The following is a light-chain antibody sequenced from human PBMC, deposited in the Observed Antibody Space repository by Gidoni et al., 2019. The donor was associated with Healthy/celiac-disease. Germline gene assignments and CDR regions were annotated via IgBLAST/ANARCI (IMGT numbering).Light chain of an antibody. CDR1: SSDVGSYNR. V-gene: IGLV2-23*01. CDR3: CSYAGSSTWV. J-gene: IGLJ3*02. Sequence: QSALTQPASVSWSPGQSLTISCNGTSSDVGSYNRVSWYHQHPGKAPKLMIYEGSTRPSGVSKRFSGSKSGNTASLTISGLQAEDEAYYYCCSYAGSSTWVFGGGTKLTVL. CDR2: EGS.